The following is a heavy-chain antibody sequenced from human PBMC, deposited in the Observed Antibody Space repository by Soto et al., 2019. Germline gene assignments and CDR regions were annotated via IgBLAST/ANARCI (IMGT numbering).Heavy chain of an antibody. CDR3: ASWPYYYDSSGYSPGDY. J-gene: IGHJ4*02. CDR2: INPNSGGT. D-gene: IGHD3-22*01. CDR1: GYTFTGYY. Sequence: ASVKVSCKASGYTFTGYYMHWVRQASGQGLEWMGWINPNSGGTNYAQKFQGRVTMTRDTSISTAYMELSRLRSDDTAVYYCASWPYYYDSSGYSPGDYWGQGTLVTVSS. V-gene: IGHV1-2*02.